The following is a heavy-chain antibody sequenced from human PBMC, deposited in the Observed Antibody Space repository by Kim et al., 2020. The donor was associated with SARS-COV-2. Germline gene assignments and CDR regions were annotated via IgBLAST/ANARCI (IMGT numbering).Heavy chain of an antibody. CDR1: GGSISSSSYY. V-gene: IGHV4-39*01. CDR2: IYYSGST. D-gene: IGHD3-10*01. Sequence: SETLSLTCTVSGGSISSSSYYWGWIRQPPGKGLEWIGIIYYSGSTYYNPSLKSRVTISVDTSKNQFSLKLSSVTAADTAVYYCAREIFKVVLWFRESTDAFDIWGQGTMVTVSS. CDR3: AREIFKVVLWFRESTDAFDI. J-gene: IGHJ3*02.